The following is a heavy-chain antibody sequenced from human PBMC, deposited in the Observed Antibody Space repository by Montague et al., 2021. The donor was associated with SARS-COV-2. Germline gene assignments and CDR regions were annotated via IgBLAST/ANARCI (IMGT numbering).Heavy chain of an antibody. CDR2: INHSGST. V-gene: IGHV4-34*01. J-gene: IGHJ6*02. Sequence: SETLSFTCAVYGGSFSGYYWSWIRQPPGKGLEWIGEINHSGSTKYNPSLKSRVTISVDTSKNQFSLKLSSVTAADTAVYYCARVRAVPAAMRIFSLGRSYYGMDVGGQGTTVTVSS. CDR3: ARVRAVPAAMRIFSLGRSYYGMDV. D-gene: IGHD2-2*01. CDR1: GGSFSGYY.